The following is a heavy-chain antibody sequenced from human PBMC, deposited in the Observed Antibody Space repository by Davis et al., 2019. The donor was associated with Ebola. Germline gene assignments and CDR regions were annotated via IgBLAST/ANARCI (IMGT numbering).Heavy chain of an antibody. V-gene: IGHV3-30*02. Sequence: GESLKISCAASGFTFSTYGMHWVRQAPGKGLEWVAFIWYDGSNKNYEDSVKGRFTISRDNSKNTLYLQMNSLRAEDTAVYYCARDEHLIDYGDLYYYYYGMDVWGQGTTVTVSS. CDR2: IWYDGSNK. CDR1: GFTFSTYG. CDR3: ARDEHLIDYGDLYYYYYGMDV. D-gene: IGHD4-17*01. J-gene: IGHJ6*02.